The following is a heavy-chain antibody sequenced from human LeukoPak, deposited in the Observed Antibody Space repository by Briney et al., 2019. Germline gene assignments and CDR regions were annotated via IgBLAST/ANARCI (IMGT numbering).Heavy chain of an antibody. CDR2: FDPEDGET. Sequence: ASVKVSCKVSGHTLTELSMHWVRQAPGKGLEWMGGFDPEDGETIYAQKFQGRVTMTEDTSTDTAYMELSSLRSEDTAVYYCATWELLTGLAFDIWGQGTMVTVSS. CDR1: GHTLTELS. V-gene: IGHV1-24*01. CDR3: ATWELLTGLAFDI. D-gene: IGHD1-26*01. J-gene: IGHJ3*02.